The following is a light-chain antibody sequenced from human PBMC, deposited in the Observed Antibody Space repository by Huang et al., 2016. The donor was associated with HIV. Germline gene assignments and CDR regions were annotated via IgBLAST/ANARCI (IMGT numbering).Light chain of an antibody. J-gene: IGKJ1*01. CDR3: QQYNSYST. CDR2: KDS. CDR1: QSISSW. V-gene: IGKV1-5*03. Sequence: DIQMTQSPSTLSASVGDRVTITCRASQSISSWLAWYQQKPGKAPKLLIYKDSSLESGVPSRFSGSGSGTEFTLTISSLQPDDFATYYCQQYNSYSTFGQGTKVEIK.